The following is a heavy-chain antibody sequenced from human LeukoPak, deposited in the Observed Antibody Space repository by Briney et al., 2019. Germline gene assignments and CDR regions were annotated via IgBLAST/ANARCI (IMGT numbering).Heavy chain of an antibody. CDR2: ISSSGNT. Sequence: GGSLRLSCAASGFTFSRSAMTWVRQTPGKGLDWVSSISSSGNTYYADSVKGRFTISRDNSKNMLYLQMNSLRPEDTAVYYCVKGRISEDGLDFWGQGTLVTVSS. CDR3: VKGRISEDGLDF. D-gene: IGHD6-13*01. CDR1: GFTFSRSA. V-gene: IGHV3-23*01. J-gene: IGHJ4*02.